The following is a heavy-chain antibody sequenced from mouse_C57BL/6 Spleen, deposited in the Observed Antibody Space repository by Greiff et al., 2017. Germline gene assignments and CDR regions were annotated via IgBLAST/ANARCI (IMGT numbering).Heavy chain of an antibody. CDR1: GFNIKDYY. CDR2: IDPEGGET. D-gene: IGHD1-1*01. V-gene: IGHV14-2*01. J-gene: IGHJ3*01. Sequence: VQLQQSGAELVKPGASVKLSCTASGFNIKDYYMPWVKQRTEQGLEWIGRIDPEGGETKYTPKFQGQDTITADTSYNTAYLLLSSLTSEDTAVYYCDREDYYDSSPAWFAYWGQGTLVTVSA. CDR3: DREDYYDSSPAWFAY.